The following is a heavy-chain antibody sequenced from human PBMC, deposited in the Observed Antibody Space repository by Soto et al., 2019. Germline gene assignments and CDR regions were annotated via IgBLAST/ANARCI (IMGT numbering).Heavy chain of an antibody. CDR1: GDSVSSNSAA. CDR3: ERENTDIVAPEGFDP. CDR2: TYYRSKWYN. V-gene: IGHV6-1*01. Sequence: SQTLSLTCAISGDSVSSNSAAWNWIRQSPSRGLEWLGRTYYRSKWYNDYAVSVKSRITINPDTSKNQFSLQLNSVTPEDTAVYYCERENTDIVAPEGFDPWGQATLVTVYS. D-gene: IGHD5-12*01. J-gene: IGHJ5*02.